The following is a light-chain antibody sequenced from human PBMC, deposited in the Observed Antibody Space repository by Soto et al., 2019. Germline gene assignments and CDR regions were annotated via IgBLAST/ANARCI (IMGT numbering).Light chain of an antibody. CDR1: QSISDW. V-gene: IGKV1-5*03. J-gene: IGKJ2*01. CDR3: QQYNSYPYT. Sequence: DIQMTQSPSTLSASVGDRVTITCRASQSISDWLAWYQQNPGKAPNLLIYKASSLESGVPSRFSGSGSGTEFTLTISSLQPDDFATYYCQQYNSYPYTFGQGTKLEIK. CDR2: KAS.